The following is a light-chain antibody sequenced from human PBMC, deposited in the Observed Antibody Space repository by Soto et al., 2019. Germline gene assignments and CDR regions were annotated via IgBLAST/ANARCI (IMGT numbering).Light chain of an antibody. CDR2: EVS. J-gene: IGLJ2*01. CDR1: SSDIGDHNS. V-gene: IGLV2-14*01. Sequence: QSALTQPASVSGSPGQSITISCTGTSSDIGDHNSVSWYQQHPGKAPKLMIYEVSNRPSGISNRFSGSKSGKTASLTISGLQAEDEATYYCSSYTITSTHVVFGGGTKVTVL. CDR3: SSYTITSTHVV.